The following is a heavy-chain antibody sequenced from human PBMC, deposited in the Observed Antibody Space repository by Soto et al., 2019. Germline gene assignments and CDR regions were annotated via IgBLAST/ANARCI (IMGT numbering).Heavy chain of an antibody. V-gene: IGHV4-59*08. D-gene: IGHD6-13*01. J-gene: IGHJ4*02. CDR1: GGSISSYY. CDR2: IYYSGST. Sequence: PSETLSLTCTVSGGSISSYYWSWIRQPPGKGLEWIGYIYYSGSTNYNPSLKSRVTISVDPSKNQFSLKLSSVTAADTAVYYCASHRHPGSGNWYGVYSWGLGTLVTVSS. CDR3: ASHRHPGSGNWYGVYS.